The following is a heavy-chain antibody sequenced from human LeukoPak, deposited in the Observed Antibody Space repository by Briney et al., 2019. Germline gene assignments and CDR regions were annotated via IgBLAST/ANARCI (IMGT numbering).Heavy chain of an antibody. J-gene: IGHJ3*02. CDR1: GGSISSYY. CDR2: IYYSGST. D-gene: IGHD3-16*01. V-gene: IGHV4-4*08. Sequence: PSETLSLTCTVSGGSISSYYWSWIRQPPGKGLEWIGDIYYSGSTYYNPSLKSRVTISIDTSKNQFSLKLNSVTAADTAVFYCAREPITSGGNDAFDIWGQGTMVTVSS. CDR3: AREPITSGGNDAFDI.